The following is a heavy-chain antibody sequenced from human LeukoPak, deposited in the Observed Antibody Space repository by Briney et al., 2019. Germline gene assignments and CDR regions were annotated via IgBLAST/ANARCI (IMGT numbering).Heavy chain of an antibody. Sequence: GGSLRLSCAASGFTFSSYGMSWVRQAPGKGLEWVAFIRYDERNEYYAESVEGRFTISRDTSKNTLYLQMNSLRAEDTAVYYCARDGDYGEGFDYWGQGTLVTVSS. CDR3: ARDGDYGEGFDY. V-gene: IGHV3-30*02. D-gene: IGHD4-17*01. J-gene: IGHJ4*02. CDR1: GFTFSSYG. CDR2: IRYDERNE.